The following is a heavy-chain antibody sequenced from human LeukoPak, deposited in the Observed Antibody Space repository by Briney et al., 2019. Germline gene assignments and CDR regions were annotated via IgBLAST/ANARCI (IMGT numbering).Heavy chain of an antibody. Sequence: PGGSLRLSCAASGFTLSSYGMHWVRQAPGKGLEWVAVISYDGSNKYYADSVKGRFTISRDNSKNTLYLQMNSLRAEDTAVYYCAKDKGWGYSAYDCYGMDVWGQGTTVTVSS. V-gene: IGHV3-30*18. D-gene: IGHD1-26*01. CDR3: AKDKGWGYSAYDCYGMDV. J-gene: IGHJ6*02. CDR2: ISYDGSNK. CDR1: GFTLSSYG.